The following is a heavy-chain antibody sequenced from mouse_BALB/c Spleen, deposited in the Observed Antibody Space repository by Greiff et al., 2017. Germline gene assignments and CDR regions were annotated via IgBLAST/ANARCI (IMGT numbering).Heavy chain of an antibody. D-gene: IGHD2-4*01. CDR1: GYTFTSYW. CDR2: INPSTGYT. J-gene: IGHJ4*01. CDR3: AEYDYDGYAMDD. Sequence: VQLQQSGAELAKPGASVKMSCKASGYTFTSYWMHWVKQRPGQGLEWIGYINPSTGYTEYNQKFKDKATLTADKSSSTAYMQLSSLTSEDSAVYYCAEYDYDGYAMDDWGQGTSVTVSS. V-gene: IGHV1-7*01.